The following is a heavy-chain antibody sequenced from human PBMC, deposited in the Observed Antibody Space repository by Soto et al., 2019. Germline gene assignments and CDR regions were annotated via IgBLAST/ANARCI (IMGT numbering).Heavy chain of an antibody. CDR1: GFTFSSYA. J-gene: IGHJ4*02. CDR3: VKDQTVSSAYYDILTGPLYFDY. CDR2: ISSNGGST. D-gene: IGHD3-9*01. Sequence: GGSLRLSCSASGFTFSSYAMHWVRQAPGKGLEYVSAISSNGGSTYYADSVKGRFTISRDNSKNTLYLQMSSLRAEDTAVYYCVKDQTVSSAYYDILTGPLYFDYWGQGTLVTVSS. V-gene: IGHV3-64D*06.